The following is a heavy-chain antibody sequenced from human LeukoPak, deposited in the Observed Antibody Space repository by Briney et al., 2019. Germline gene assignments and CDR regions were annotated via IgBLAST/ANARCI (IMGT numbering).Heavy chain of an antibody. J-gene: IGHJ4*02. V-gene: IGHV3-21*01. Sequence: GGSLRLSCVASGFTFSSYNMNWVRQAPGKGLEWVSSISGSSNYIYYADSVKGRFTISRDNAKNSLYLQMNSLRVEDTAVYYCATRRNYYDSSGYYWNFDYWGQGTLVTVSS. CDR2: ISGSSNYI. D-gene: IGHD3-22*01. CDR1: GFTFSSYN. CDR3: ATRRNYYDSSGYYWNFDY.